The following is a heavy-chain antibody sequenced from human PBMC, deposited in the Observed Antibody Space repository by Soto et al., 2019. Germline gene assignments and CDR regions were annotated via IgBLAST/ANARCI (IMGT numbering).Heavy chain of an antibody. Sequence: ETLSLTCAVYGGSFSGYYWSWIRQPPGKGLEWIGEINHSGSTNYNPSLKSRVTISVDTSKNQFSLKLSSVTAAGTAVYYCARGGYDFWSGYQVYYYYYGMDVWGQGTTVTVS. V-gene: IGHV4-34*01. J-gene: IGHJ6*02. CDR2: INHSGST. CDR1: GGSFSGYY. D-gene: IGHD3-3*01. CDR3: ARGGYDFWSGYQVYYYYYGMDV.